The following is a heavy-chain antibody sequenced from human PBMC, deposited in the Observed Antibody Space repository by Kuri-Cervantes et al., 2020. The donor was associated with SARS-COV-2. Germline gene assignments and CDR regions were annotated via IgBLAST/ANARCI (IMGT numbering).Heavy chain of an antibody. CDR2: ISLNGGSQ. J-gene: IGHJ4*02. Sequence: GESLKISCAVSGFASSNSAMSWVRQAPGKGLEWVSSISLNGGSQHYADSVKGRFTISRDNSKNTLYLQMSSLRAEDTAVYSCAKVHSGDNAYFDYWGQGTLVTVSS. CDR3: AKVHSGDNAYFDY. D-gene: IGHD4/OR15-4a*01. CDR1: GFASSNSA. V-gene: IGHV3-23*01.